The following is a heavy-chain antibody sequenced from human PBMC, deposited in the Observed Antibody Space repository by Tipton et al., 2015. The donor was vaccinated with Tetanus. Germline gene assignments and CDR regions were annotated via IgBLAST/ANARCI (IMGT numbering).Heavy chain of an antibody. CDR1: GGSVSNRSFY. CDR3: AGRSGFYRPFDF. Sequence: GLVKPSETLSLTCSVSGGSVSNRSFYWGWIRQPPGKGPEWIGDINYTGGSYSYPSFKSRVTLSVDTAKDQFSLRLTSVTASDTAVYYCAGRSGFYRPFDFWGQGLLVTVSS. D-gene: IGHD3-3*01. CDR2: INYTGGS. J-gene: IGHJ5*01. V-gene: IGHV4-39*01.